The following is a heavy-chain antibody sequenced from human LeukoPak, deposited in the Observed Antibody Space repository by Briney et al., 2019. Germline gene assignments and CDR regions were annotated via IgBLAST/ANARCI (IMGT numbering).Heavy chain of an antibody. CDR1: GYTFTSYG. CDR2: INPSGGST. J-gene: IGHJ3*02. V-gene: IGHV1-46*01. D-gene: IGHD2-15*01. Sequence: ASVKVSCKASGYTFTSYGISWVRQAPGQGLEWMGIINPSGGSTSYAQKFQGRVTMTRDTSTSTVYMELSSLRSEDTAVYYCASEGGYCSGGSCLFLGAFDIWGQGTMVTVSS. CDR3: ASEGGYCSGGSCLFLGAFDI.